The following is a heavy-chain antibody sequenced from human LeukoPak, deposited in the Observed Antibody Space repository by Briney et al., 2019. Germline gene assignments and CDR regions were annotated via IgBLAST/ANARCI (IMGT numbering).Heavy chain of an antibody. Sequence: PGGSLRLSCAASGFTFSSYSMHWVRQAPGKGLEWVAVISYDGSNKYYADSVKGRFTISRDNSKNTLYLQMNSLRAEDTAVYYCAVAGPHSFDYWGQGTLVTVSS. V-gene: IGHV3-30*03. CDR2: ISYDGSNK. CDR3: AVAGPHSFDY. J-gene: IGHJ4*02. D-gene: IGHD6-19*01. CDR1: GFTFSSYS.